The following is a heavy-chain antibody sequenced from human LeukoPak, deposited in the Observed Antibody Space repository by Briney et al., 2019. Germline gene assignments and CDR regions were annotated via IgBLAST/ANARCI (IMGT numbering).Heavy chain of an antibody. J-gene: IGHJ5*02. Sequence: PGGSLRLSCAASGFTFSSYWMHWVRQAPGKGLVWVSRINSDGSSTSYADSVKGRFTISRDNAKNTLYLQMNSLRAEDTAVYYCARDPCTNGVCYQENWFDPWGQGTLVTVSS. CDR3: ARDPCTNGVCYQENWFDP. CDR1: GFTFSSYW. CDR2: INSDGSST. D-gene: IGHD2-8*01. V-gene: IGHV3-74*01.